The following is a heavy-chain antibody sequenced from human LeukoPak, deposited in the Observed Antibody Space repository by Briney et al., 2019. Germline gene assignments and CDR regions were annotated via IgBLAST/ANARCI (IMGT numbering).Heavy chain of an antibody. Sequence: PSETLSLTCSVSGGSTYSFYWRWLRHSGGKGREWIGRVYSSRSTVYNPSLDSRLTMSIETSKNQISLTLESVTATDTAVYDCAKVKASSTSWTFDQWGQGALVTVSS. J-gene: IGHJ4*02. CDR1: GGSTYSFY. CDR2: VYSSRST. D-gene: IGHD2-2*01. V-gene: IGHV4-4*07. CDR3: AKVKASSTSWTFDQ.